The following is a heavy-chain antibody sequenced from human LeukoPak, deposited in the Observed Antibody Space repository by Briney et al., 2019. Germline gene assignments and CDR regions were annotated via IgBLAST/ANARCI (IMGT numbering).Heavy chain of an antibody. D-gene: IGHD7-27*01. V-gene: IGHV4-34*01. CDR1: NGSFNGYY. CDR3: ARGLGV. Sequence: SETLSLTCTVYNGSFNGYYWSWIRQPPGKGLEWIGGIDHNGDTNYISSLKSRVIISLDTSRNHFSLNLTTVTAADTAVYYCARGLGVWGQGTLVSVSS. CDR2: IDHNGDT. J-gene: IGHJ4*02.